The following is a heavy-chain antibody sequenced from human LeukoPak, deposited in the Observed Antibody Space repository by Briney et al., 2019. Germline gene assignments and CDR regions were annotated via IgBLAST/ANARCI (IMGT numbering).Heavy chain of an antibody. D-gene: IGHD4-17*01. CDR1: GGSFSGYY. V-gene: IGHV4-34*01. CDR3: ARARFEVYTVRSFYYGMDV. J-gene: IGHJ6*02. Sequence: SETLSLTCAVYGGSFSGYYWSWIRQPPGKGLEWIGEINDSGSTSYTPSLKNRVTISLDTSKNLFSLKLFSMTAADTAVYYCARARFEVYTVRSFYYGMDVWGQGTTVTVSS. CDR2: INDSGST.